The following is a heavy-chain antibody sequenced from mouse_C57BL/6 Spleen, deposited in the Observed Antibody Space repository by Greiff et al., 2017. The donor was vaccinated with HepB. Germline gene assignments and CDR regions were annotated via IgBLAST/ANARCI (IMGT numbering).Heavy chain of an antibody. D-gene: IGHD1-1*01. J-gene: IGHJ2*01. Sequence: EVNVVESGGGLVKPGGSLKLSCAASGFTFSSYAMSWVRQTPEKRLEWVATISDGGSYTYYPDNVKGRFTISRDNAKNNLYLQMSHLKSEDTAMYYCARGGGSRGDYFDYWGQGTTLTVSS. CDR1: GFTFSSYA. CDR3: ARGGGSRGDYFDY. V-gene: IGHV5-4*03. CDR2: ISDGGSYT.